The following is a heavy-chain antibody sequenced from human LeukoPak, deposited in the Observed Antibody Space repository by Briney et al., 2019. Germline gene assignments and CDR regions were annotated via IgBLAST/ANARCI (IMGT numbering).Heavy chain of an antibody. Sequence: PGGSLRLSCAASGFTFSSYAMTWVRQAPGKGLEWVAFIRYDGSNKYYADSVKGRFTISRDNSKNTLYLQMNSLRAEDTAVYYCAKDQQYPTPRLFDCWGQGTLVTVSS. J-gene: IGHJ4*02. CDR1: GFTFSSYA. CDR2: IRYDGSNK. V-gene: IGHV3-30*02. D-gene: IGHD2-2*01. CDR3: AKDQQYPTPRLFDC.